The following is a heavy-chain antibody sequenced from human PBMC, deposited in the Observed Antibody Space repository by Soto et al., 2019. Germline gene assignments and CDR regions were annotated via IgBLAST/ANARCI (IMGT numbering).Heavy chain of an antibody. CDR1: GFTFSSYA. V-gene: IGHV3-30-3*01. CDR3: ERVRVDIVATISEAWFDP. Sequence: QVQLVESGGGVVQPGRSLRLSCAASGFTFSSYAMHWVRQAPGKGLEWVAVISYDGSNKYYADSVKGRFTISRDNSKNTLYLQMNSLRAEDTSVYYCERVRVDIVATISEAWFDPWGQGTLVTVSS. CDR2: ISYDGSNK. D-gene: IGHD5-12*01. J-gene: IGHJ5*02.